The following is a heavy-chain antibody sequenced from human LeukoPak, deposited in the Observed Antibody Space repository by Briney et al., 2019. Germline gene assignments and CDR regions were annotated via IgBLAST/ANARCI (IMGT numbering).Heavy chain of an antibody. CDR1: GFTFSSYA. V-gene: IGHV3-23*01. J-gene: IGHJ3*02. D-gene: IGHD3-10*01. CDR2: ISGSGGST. Sequence: GGSLRLSCAASGFTFSSYAMSWVRQAPGKGLEWVSAISGSGGSTYYADSVKGRFTISRDNSKNTLYLQMNSLRAEDTAVYYCANENYYGSGSYYPAFDIWGQGTMDTVSS. CDR3: ANENYYGSGSYYPAFDI.